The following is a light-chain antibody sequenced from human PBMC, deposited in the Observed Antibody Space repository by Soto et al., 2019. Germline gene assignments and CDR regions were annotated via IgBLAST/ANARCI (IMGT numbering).Light chain of an antibody. CDR3: QHSVSIPYT. Sequence: DSQMTQSPSSLSASVGDRVTITCRASQSISSYLNWYQQKPGKAPELLIYAASSLQSGVPSRFSGSGSGTDFTLTISSLQPEDFAPYYCQHSVSIPYTLGQGTKLEIK. CDR1: QSISSY. CDR2: AAS. J-gene: IGKJ2*01. V-gene: IGKV1-39*01.